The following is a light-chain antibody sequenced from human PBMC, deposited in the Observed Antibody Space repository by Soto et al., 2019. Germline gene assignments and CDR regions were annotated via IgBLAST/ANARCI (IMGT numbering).Light chain of an antibody. Sequence: EIVMTQSPATLSLSPGERATLSCRASQSVSSNLAWYHQKPGHAPRLLIYGASTRATGIPARFSGSGSRTEFTLTISSLQSEDVAVYYCYQYNKCPSLTFGGGTKVEIK. CDR3: YQYNKCPSLT. V-gene: IGKV3-15*01. CDR2: GAS. CDR1: QSVSSN. J-gene: IGKJ4*01.